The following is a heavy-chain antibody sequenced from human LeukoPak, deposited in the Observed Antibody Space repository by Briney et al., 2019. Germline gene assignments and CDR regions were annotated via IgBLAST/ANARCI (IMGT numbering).Heavy chain of an antibody. V-gene: IGHV3-48*01. J-gene: IGHJ4*02. CDR1: GFTFSSYS. D-gene: IGHD3-3*01. Sequence: GGSLRLSCAASGFTFSSYSMNWVRQAPGKGLEWVSYIRSGGSITRYADYVEGRFTISRDNAKNSLYLQMNSLRAEDTAVYYCARVIWSGYYQIDYWGQGTLVTVSS. CDR2: IRSGGSIT. CDR3: ARVIWSGYYQIDY.